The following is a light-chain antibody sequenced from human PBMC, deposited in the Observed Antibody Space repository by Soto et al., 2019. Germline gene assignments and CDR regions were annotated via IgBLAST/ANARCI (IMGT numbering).Light chain of an antibody. V-gene: IGLV1-40*01. CDR3: QSYDNSLSRSV. Sequence: QSVLTQPPSASGTPGQGVTISCSGSTSNIGSNYVYWYQHLPGTAPKLLIYGDSNRPSGVPDRFSGSKSGTSASLAITGLQAEDEADYYCQSYDNSLSRSVFGTGTKVTVL. CDR2: GDS. J-gene: IGLJ1*01. CDR1: TSNIGSNY.